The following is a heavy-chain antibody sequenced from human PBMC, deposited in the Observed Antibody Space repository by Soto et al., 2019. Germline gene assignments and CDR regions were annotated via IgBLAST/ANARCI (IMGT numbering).Heavy chain of an antibody. V-gene: IGHV4-59*01. CDR2: IYYSGST. CDR1: GGSISSYY. J-gene: IGHJ6*02. D-gene: IGHD3-3*01. CDR3: AGSDWCGYSLTPMDV. Sequence: SETLSLTCTVSGGSISSYYWSWIRQPPGKGLEWIGYIYYSGSTNYNPSLKSRVTISVDTSKNQFSLKLSSVTAADTAVYYCAGSDWCGYSLTPMDVWGQGTTVTVSS.